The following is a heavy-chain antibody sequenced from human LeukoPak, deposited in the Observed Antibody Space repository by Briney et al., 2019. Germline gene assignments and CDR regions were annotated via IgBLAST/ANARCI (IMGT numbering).Heavy chain of an antibody. J-gene: IGHJ3*02. CDR2: IYPGDSDT. Sequence: GESLKISCKGSGYSFTSYWIGWVRQMPGKGLEWMGIIYPGDSDTRYSPSFQGQVTISADKSISTAYLQWSSLKASDTAMYYCARSITMIVVVPDDAFDIWGQGTMVTVSS. D-gene: IGHD3-22*01. CDR1: GYSFTSYW. V-gene: IGHV5-51*01. CDR3: ARSITMIVVVPDDAFDI.